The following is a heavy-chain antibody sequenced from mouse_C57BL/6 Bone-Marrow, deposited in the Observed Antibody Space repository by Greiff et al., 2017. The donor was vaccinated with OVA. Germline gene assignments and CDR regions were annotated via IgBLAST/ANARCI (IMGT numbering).Heavy chain of an antibody. V-gene: IGHV5-6*02. D-gene: IGHD2-4*01. CDR1: GFTFSSYG. Sequence: DVMLVESGGDLVKPGGSLKLSCAASGFTFSSYGMSWVRQTPDKRLEWVATISSGGSYTYYPDSVKGRFTISRDNAKNTLYLQMSSLKSEDTAMYYCARVIKGNYYAMDYWGQGTSVTVSS. CDR2: ISSGGSYT. J-gene: IGHJ4*01. CDR3: ARVIKGNYYAMDY.